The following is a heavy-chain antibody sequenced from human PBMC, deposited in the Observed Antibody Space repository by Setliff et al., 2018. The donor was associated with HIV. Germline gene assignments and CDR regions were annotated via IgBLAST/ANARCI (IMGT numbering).Heavy chain of an antibody. V-gene: IGHV4-59*02. CDR1: GGSVTSYY. CDR2: IYHTGIT. Sequence: SETLSLTCTVSGGSVTSYYWSWIRQSPEKGLEWIGYIYHTGITNYNPSLKSRLSTSIDTSKNQLSLSLRSVTAADTAVYYCARVGGQWLSEYYYYYGMDVWGQGTTVTVS. J-gene: IGHJ6*02. D-gene: IGHD6-19*01. CDR3: ARVGGQWLSEYYYYYGMDV.